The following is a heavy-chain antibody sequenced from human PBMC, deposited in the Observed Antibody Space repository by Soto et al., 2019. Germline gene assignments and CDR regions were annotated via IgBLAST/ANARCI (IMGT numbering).Heavy chain of an antibody. D-gene: IGHD2-2*01. Sequence: GGSLRLSCAASGFSVSSRFMSWGRQAPGKGLEWVAVTYTGGSTYYADSVKGRFTNSRDNPKNTLYLEMNSLRAEDTALYYCAKVWSCSSTSCYFTPYTGHMGVWGPGTTVTVSS. CDR1: GFSVSSRF. J-gene: IGHJ6*02. CDR3: AKVWSCSSTSCYFTPYTGHMGV. CDR2: TYTGGST. V-gene: IGHV3-53*01.